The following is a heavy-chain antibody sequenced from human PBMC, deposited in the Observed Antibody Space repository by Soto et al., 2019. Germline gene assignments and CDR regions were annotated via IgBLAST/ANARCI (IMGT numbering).Heavy chain of an antibody. CDR1: GFSLSTSGVG. CDR2: IYWDDDK. D-gene: IGHD6-13*01. Sequence: QITLKESGPTLVKPTQTLTLTCTFSGFSLSTSGVGVGWIRQPPGKALEWLALIYWDDDKRYSPSLKSRLTITKDTSKNQVVLTMTNMDPVDTATYYCAHSRQSSSWYRYSVNWFDPWGQGTLVTVSS. V-gene: IGHV2-5*02. CDR3: AHSRQSSSWYRYSVNWFDP. J-gene: IGHJ5*02.